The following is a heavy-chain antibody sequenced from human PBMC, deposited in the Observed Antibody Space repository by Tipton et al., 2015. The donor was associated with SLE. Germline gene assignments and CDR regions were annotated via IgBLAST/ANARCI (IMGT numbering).Heavy chain of an antibody. D-gene: IGHD1-20*01. J-gene: IGHJ4*02. CDR2: IYYSGST. V-gene: IGHV4-39*07. Sequence: TLSLTCTVSGGSISSSSYYWGWIRQPPGKGLGWIGSIYYSGSTYYNPSLKSRVTISVDTSKNQFSLKLSSVTAADTAVYYCARDLTGLGFDYWGQGTLVTVSS. CDR1: GGSISSSSYY. CDR3: ARDLTGLGFDY.